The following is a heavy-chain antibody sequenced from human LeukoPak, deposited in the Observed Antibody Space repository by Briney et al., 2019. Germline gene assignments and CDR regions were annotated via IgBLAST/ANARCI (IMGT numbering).Heavy chain of an antibody. D-gene: IGHD3-3*01. J-gene: IGHJ4*02. CDR3: ARDSYDFWSGYEDYDY. CDR1: GYSISSGYY. CDR2: IYHSGST. V-gene: IGHV4-38-2*02. Sequence: PSETLSLTCTVSGYSISSGYYWGWIRQPPGKGLEWIGSIYHSGSTYYNPSLKSRVTISVDTSKNQFSLKLSSVTAADTAVYYCARDSYDFWSGYEDYDYWGQGTLVTVSS.